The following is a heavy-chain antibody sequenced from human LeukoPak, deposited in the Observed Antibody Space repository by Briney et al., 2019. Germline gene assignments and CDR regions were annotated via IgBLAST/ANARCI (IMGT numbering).Heavy chain of an antibody. V-gene: IGHV4-4*02. CDR1: GGSISSSNW. Sequence: HPSETLSLTCAVSGGSISSSNWWSWVRQPPGKGLEWIGEIYHSGSTNYNPSLKSRVSISVDTSKNQFSLKLSSVTAADTAVYYCARRPLGGDYVGWFDPWGQGTLVTVSS. D-gene: IGHD4-17*01. J-gene: IGHJ5*02. CDR2: IYHSGST. CDR3: ARRPLGGDYVGWFDP.